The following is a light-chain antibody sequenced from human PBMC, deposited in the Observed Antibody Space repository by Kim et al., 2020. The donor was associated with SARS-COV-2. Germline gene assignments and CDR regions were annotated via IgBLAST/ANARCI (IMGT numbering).Light chain of an antibody. CDR2: DVS. Sequence: GQSITLSCAGTSSDVGGYNYVSWYQQHQGKAPKLMIYDVSKRPSGVSNRFSGSKSGNTASLTISGLQAEDEADYYCSSYTSSTTWLFGGGTQLTVL. J-gene: IGLJ3*02. V-gene: IGLV2-14*03. CDR3: SSYTSSTTWL. CDR1: SSDVGGYNY.